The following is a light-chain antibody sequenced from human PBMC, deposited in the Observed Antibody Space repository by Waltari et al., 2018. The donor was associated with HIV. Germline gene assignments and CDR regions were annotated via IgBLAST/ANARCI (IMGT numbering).Light chain of an antibody. CDR3: QQYNTRPLT. Sequence: EIVMTQSPATLSVSPGERATFSCRASQSISTNLAWYRHKPGQPPRLLIYGTSTRATDIPARFSGRGSGTEFSLTVSSLQSEDLATYYCQQYNTRPLTFGGGTKLEIK. V-gene: IGKV3-15*01. CDR2: GTS. CDR1: QSISTN. J-gene: IGKJ4*01.